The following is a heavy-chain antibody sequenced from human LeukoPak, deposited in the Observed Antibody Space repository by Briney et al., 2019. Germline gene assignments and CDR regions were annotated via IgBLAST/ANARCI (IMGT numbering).Heavy chain of an antibody. CDR2: ISSDGGST. CDR3: ARGRGYSYAHFDY. V-gene: IGHV3-64*02. J-gene: IGHJ4*02. CDR1: GFTFSSYA. D-gene: IGHD5-18*01. Sequence: GGSLRLSCAASGFTFSSYAMHWVRQAPGKGLEYVSAISSDGGSTYYADSVKGRFTISRGNSENTLYLQMGSLRAEDMAVYYCARGRGYSYAHFDYWGQGTLVTVSS.